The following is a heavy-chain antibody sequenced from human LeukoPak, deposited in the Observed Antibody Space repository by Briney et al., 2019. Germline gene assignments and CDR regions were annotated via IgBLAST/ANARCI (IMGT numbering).Heavy chain of an antibody. CDR1: GYTFTSYD. CDR3: ARGLRSADGITDY. V-gene: IGHV1-8*01. D-gene: IGHD5-24*01. Sequence: GASVKVSCKASGYTFTSYDINWVRQATGQGLEWMGWMNSNSGNTGYAQKFQGRVTMTRNTSISTAYMELSSLRSEDTAVYYCARGLRSADGITDYWGQGTLVTVSS. J-gene: IGHJ4*02. CDR2: MNSNSGNT.